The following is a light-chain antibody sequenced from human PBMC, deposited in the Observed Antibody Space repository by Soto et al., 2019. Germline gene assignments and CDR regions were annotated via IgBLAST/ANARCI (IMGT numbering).Light chain of an antibody. J-gene: IGLJ1*01. CDR3: CSYAGSYYV. CDR2: DVS. V-gene: IGLV2-11*01. CDR1: SSDVGGYNY. Sequence: SALTRPRSVSGSPGQSVTISCTGTSSDVGGYNYVSWYQQHPGKAPKLMIYDVSKRPSEVPDRFSGSKSGNTASLTISGLQAEDEYDYYCCSYAGSYYVFGTGTKLTVL.